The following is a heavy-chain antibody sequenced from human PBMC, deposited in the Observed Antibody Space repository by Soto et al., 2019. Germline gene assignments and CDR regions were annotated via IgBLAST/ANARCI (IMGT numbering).Heavy chain of an antibody. V-gene: IGHV4-59*08. CDR1: GGTISSWY. CDR2: IYYIGST. Sequence: QVQLQESGPGLVKPSETLSLTCTVSGGTISSWYWSWIRQPPGKGLEWIGYIYYIGSTNRNPSLKSPVTISVDTSKNPFSLKLSSVTAADTAVYYCAIRYGSAIDYWGQGTLVTVSS. J-gene: IGHJ4*02. D-gene: IGHD1-26*01. CDR3: AIRYGSAIDY.